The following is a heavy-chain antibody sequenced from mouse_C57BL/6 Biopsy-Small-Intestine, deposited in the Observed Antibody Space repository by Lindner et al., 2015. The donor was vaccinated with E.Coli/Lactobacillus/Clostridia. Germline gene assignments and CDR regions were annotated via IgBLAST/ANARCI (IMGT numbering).Heavy chain of an antibody. Sequence: SVKVSCKVSGYTFSELSIHWVRQAPGRGLEWLGAFDPEQRETIYAQKFQGRVTLTEDTSTDTAYMELSSLRSEDTAVYYCATDLGIVGIASEIWGQGTVVTVSS. V-gene: IGHV1-83*01. D-gene: IGHD4-1*01. CDR2: FDPEQRET. CDR1: GYTFSELS. J-gene: IGHJ3*01. CDR3: ATDLGIVGIASEI.